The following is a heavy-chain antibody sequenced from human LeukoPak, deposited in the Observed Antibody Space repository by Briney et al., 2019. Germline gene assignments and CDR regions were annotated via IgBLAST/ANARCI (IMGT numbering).Heavy chain of an antibody. Sequence: GASVKVSCKASGGTFSSYAISWVRQAPGQGLEWMGRIIPIFGTANYAQKFQGRVPITTDESTSTAYMELSSLRSEDTAVYYCARDKGSSWYRYFDYWGQGTLVTVSS. D-gene: IGHD6-13*01. V-gene: IGHV1-69*05. CDR2: IIPIFGTA. J-gene: IGHJ4*02. CDR3: ARDKGSSWYRYFDY. CDR1: GGTFSSYA.